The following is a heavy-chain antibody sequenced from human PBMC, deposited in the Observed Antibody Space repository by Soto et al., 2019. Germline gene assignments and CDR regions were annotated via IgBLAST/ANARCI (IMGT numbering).Heavy chain of an antibody. Sequence: EVQLVESGGGLVQPGGSLRLSCAASGFTFSSYSMNWVRQAPGKGLEWVSYISSSSSSTYYADSVKGRSTNSRDNDKNKLYLQMNSLRAEQTAVYFCASDRSGQPREHIRLWGQGTLVTGPS. D-gene: IGHD2-21*01. CDR1: GFTFSSYS. V-gene: IGHV3-48*01. CDR2: ISSSSSST. CDR3: ASDRSGQPREHIRL. J-gene: IGHJ4*03.